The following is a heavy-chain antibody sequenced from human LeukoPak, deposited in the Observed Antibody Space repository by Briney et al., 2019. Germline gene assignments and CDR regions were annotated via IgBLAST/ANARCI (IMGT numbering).Heavy chain of an antibody. Sequence: SETLSLTCTVSGGSISSYYWSWIRQPAGKGLEWIGRIYTSGSTNYNPSLKSRVTISVDTSKNQFSLELSSVTAADTAVYYCARGRRATVVTEGFDYWGQGTLVTVSS. V-gene: IGHV4-4*07. D-gene: IGHD4-23*01. CDR1: GGSISSYY. CDR2: IYTSGST. CDR3: ARGRRATVVTEGFDY. J-gene: IGHJ4*02.